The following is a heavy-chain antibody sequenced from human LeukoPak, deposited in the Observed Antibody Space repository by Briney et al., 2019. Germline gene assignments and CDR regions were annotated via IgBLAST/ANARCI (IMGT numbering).Heavy chain of an antibody. CDR3: ARIRSSSWSHFDY. D-gene: IGHD6-13*01. CDR1: GSAISSGYY. J-gene: IGHJ4*02. CDR2: IYHSGTT. Sequence: SETLSLTCAVSGSAISSGYYWGRIRQPPGKGLQWIGNIYHSGTTYYNPSLKSRLTISVDTSKNQFSLKLTSVTAADTAVYYCARIRSSSWSHFDYWGQGTLVTVSS. V-gene: IGHV4-38-2*01.